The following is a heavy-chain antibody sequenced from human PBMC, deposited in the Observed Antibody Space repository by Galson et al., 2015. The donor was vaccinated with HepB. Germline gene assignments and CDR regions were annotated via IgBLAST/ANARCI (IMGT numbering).Heavy chain of an antibody. CDR2: IYSGGST. CDR3: AMDVGQYDFWSGYYT. D-gene: IGHD3-3*01. V-gene: IGHV3-53*05. Sequence: SLRLSCAASGFTVSSNYMSWVRQAPGKGLEWVSVIYSGGSTYYADSVKGRFTISRDNSKNTLYLQMNSLRPEDTALYYCAMDVGQYDFWSGYYTWGQGTLVTVSS. CDR1: GFTVSSNY. J-gene: IGHJ4*02.